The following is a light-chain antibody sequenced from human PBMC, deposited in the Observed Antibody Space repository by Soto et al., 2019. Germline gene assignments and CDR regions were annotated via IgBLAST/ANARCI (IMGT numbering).Light chain of an antibody. J-gene: IGLJ2*01. CDR3: QSYDSSLGGSV. Sequence: QSVLTQPPSVSGAPGQRVTISCTGSRSNIGAGYDVHWYQQLPGTAPKLLIYVNSNRPSGVPDRLSGSKSGTSASLAITGLQAEDEADYYCQSYDSSLGGSVFGGGTKVTVL. V-gene: IGLV1-40*01. CDR2: VNS. CDR1: RSNIGAGYD.